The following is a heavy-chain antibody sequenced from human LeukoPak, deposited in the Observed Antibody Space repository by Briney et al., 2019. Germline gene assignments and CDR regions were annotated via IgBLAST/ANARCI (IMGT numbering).Heavy chain of an antibody. J-gene: IGHJ4*02. CDR3: ARDGYNTIDY. Sequence: GGSLRLSCAASGFTFSSYWMRWVRQAPGKGLEWVANIKPDGSEKYHVGSVEGRFSISRDNVKNSVYLQMNSLRAEDTAVYYCARDGYNTIDYWGQGTLVTVSS. D-gene: IGHD5-24*01. CDR2: IKPDGSEK. CDR1: GFTFSSYW. V-gene: IGHV3-7*05.